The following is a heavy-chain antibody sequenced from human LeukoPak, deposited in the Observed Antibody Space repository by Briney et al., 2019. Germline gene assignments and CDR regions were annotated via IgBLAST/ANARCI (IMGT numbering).Heavy chain of an antibody. J-gene: IGHJ4*02. CDR3: ARDREGYYFDY. Sequence: ASVKVSCKASGYTFTSYYMHWVRQAPGQGLEWMGIINPSGGSTSYAQKFQGRVTMTRDMPTSTVYMELSSLRSEDTAVYYCARDREGYYFDYWGQGTLVTVSS. CDR1: GYTFTSYY. V-gene: IGHV1-46*01. D-gene: IGHD1-26*01. CDR2: INPSGGST.